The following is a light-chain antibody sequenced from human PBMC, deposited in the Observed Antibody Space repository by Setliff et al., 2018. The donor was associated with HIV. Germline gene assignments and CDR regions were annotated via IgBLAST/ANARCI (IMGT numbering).Light chain of an antibody. J-gene: IGLJ1*01. CDR2: EVR. CDR3: SSYAITNTLP. Sequence: QSVLTQPRSVSGSPGQSVTISCTGTSRDVGDYNYVSWYQQYPGKAPKLIIYEVRNRPSGVSNRFSGSKSGNTASLTISGLQTEDEADYYCSSYAITNTLPFGTGTKVTVL. CDR1: SRDVGDYNY. V-gene: IGLV2-14*01.